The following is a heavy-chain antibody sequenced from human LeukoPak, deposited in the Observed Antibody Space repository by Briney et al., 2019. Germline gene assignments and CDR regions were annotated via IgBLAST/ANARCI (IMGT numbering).Heavy chain of an antibody. V-gene: IGHV3-33*01. Sequence: GRSLRLSCAASGFTFSSYGMHWVRQAPGKGLEWVAVIWYDGSNKYYADSVKGRFTISRDNSKNTLYLQMNSLRAEDTAVYYCARTHDYGADNFDYWGQGTLVTVPS. CDR2: IWYDGSNK. J-gene: IGHJ4*02. CDR3: ARTHDYGADNFDY. D-gene: IGHD4-17*01. CDR1: GFTFSSYG.